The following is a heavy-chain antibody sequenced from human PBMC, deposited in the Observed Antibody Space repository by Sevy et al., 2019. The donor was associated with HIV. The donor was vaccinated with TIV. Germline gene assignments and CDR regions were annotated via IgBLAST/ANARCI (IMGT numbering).Heavy chain of an antibody. V-gene: IGHV3-30*02. CDR3: AKGDKTYYYGSGSYSQIDY. D-gene: IGHD3-10*01. CDR2: IRYEGSNK. CDR1: GFTFSSYG. J-gene: IGHJ4*02. Sequence: GGYLRLSCAASGFTFSSYGMHWVRQAPGKGLEWVAFIRYEGSNKYYADSVKGRFTISRDNSKNTLYLQMNSLRAEDTAVYYCAKGDKTYYYGSGSYSQIDYWGQGTLVTVSS.